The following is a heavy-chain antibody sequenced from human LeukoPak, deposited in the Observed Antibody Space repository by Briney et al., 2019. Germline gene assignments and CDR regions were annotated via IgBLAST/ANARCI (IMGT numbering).Heavy chain of an antibody. CDR2: ISSSSSYI. CDR1: GFTFSSYS. CDR3: ARGRSNAETLHYYYMDV. J-gene: IGHJ6*03. D-gene: IGHD2-8*01. Sequence: PGGSLRLSCAASGFTFSSYSMNWVRQAPGKGLEWVSSISSSSSYIYYADSVKGRFTISRDNAKNSLYLQMNSLRAEDTAVYYCARGRSNAETLHYYYMDVWGKGTTVTVSS. V-gene: IGHV3-21*01.